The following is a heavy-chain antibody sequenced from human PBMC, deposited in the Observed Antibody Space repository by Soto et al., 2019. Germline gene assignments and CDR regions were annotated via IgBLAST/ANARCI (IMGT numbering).Heavy chain of an antibody. CDR1: GFTFSSYS. J-gene: IGHJ4*02. V-gene: IGHV3-21*01. Sequence: EVQLVESGGGLVKFGGSLRLSCAVSGFTFSSYSMNWVRQAPGKGLEWVSSISSSSSYIYYADSVKGRFTISRDNAKNSLYRQMNSLRGEDTAVYYCARLQGYCSGGRCDLSQLADYWGQGTLVTVSS. CDR3: ARLQGYCSGGRCDLSQLADY. D-gene: IGHD2-15*01. CDR2: ISSSSSYI.